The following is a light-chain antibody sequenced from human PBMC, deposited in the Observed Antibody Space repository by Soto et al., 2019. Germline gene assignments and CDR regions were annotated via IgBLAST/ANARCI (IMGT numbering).Light chain of an antibody. CDR1: TSNLGSNF. CDR2: RNR. CDR3: ASWDDSLSGVV. J-gene: IGLJ3*02. V-gene: IGLV1-47*01. Sequence: QSVLTQPPSASGTPGQTVTISCSGSTSNLGSNFIYWYQQLPGAAPKLLISRNRQRPSGVPDRFSGSKSGTSGSLVISGLRSEDEADYHCASWDDSLSGVVFGGWTKLTVL.